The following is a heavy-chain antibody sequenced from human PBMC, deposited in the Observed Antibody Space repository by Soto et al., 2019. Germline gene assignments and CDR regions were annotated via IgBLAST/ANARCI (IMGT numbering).Heavy chain of an antibody. CDR2: IDPTDSYT. J-gene: IGHJ5*02. V-gene: IGHV5-10-1*01. CDR1: GYDFTTYW. Sequence: GESLKISCQGSGYDFTTYWITWVRQMPVKGLEWLGRIDPTDSYTNYSPSFRGHVTMSVDKSVKIAYLQWSALKASDSATYFCAIQQPRLSTIRGGGFGPWGQGTLVTVSS. CDR3: AIQQPRLSTIRGGGFGP. D-gene: IGHD1-1*01.